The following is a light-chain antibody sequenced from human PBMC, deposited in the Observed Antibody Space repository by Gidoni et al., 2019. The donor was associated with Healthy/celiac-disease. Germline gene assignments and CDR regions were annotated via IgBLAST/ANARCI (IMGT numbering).Light chain of an antibody. CDR2: WAS. CDR3: QQYYSTPIT. J-gene: IGKJ5*01. CDR1: QSVLYSSNNKNY. Sequence: IVMTPSPDSLALSLGERATINCKSSQSVLYSSNNKNYLAWYQQKPGQPPKRLMYWASTRESGVPDRFSGSGSGTDFTLTISSLQAEDVAVYYCQQYYSTPITFGQGTRLEIK. V-gene: IGKV4-1*01.